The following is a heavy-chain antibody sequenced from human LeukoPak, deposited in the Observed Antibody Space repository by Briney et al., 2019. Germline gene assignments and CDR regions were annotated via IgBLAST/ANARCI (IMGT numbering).Heavy chain of an antibody. V-gene: IGHV1-8*03. CDR1: GYTFTSYD. Sequence: GVSVKVSCKASGYTFTSYDINWVRQATGQGLEWMGWMNPNSGNTGYAQKFQGRVTITRNTSISTAYMELSSLRSEDTAVYYCARGRPRCRSTSCLNWFDPWGQGTLVTVSS. D-gene: IGHD2-2*01. CDR3: ARGRPRCRSTSCLNWFDP. J-gene: IGHJ5*02. CDR2: MNPNSGNT.